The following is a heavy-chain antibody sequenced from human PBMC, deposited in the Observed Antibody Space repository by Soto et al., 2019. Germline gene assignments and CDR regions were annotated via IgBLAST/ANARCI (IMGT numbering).Heavy chain of an antibody. CDR2: INHSGST. CDR1: GGSFSGYY. V-gene: IGHV4-34*01. CDR3: ASQASIAAEYDY. J-gene: IGHJ4*02. Sequence: PSETLSLTCAVYGGSFSGYYWSWIRQPPGKWLEWIGEINHSGSTNYNPSRRSRVTISVDTSKNQFSLKLSSVTAADTAVYYCASQASIAAEYDYWGQGTLVTVSS. D-gene: IGHD6-13*01.